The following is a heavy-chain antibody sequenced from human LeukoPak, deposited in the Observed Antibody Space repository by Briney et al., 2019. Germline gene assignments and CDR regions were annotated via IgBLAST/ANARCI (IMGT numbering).Heavy chain of an antibody. Sequence: ASVKVSCKASGYTFTSYGISWVRQAPGQGLEWMGWISAYNGNTNYAQKLQGRVTMTTDTSTSTAYMELRSLGSDDTAVYYCARLLLYDILKYFDYGGQGPLVTVPS. CDR1: GYTFTSYG. J-gene: IGHJ4*02. CDR2: ISAYNGNT. D-gene: IGHD3-9*01. CDR3: ARLLLYDILKYFDY. V-gene: IGHV1-18*01.